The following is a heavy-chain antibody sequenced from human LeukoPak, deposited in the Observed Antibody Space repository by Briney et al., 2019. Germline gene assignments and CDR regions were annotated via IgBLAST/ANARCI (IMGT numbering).Heavy chain of an antibody. CDR1: GFIFSSYA. V-gene: IGHV3-23*01. CDR2: ISSGGII. J-gene: IGHJ4*02. Sequence: GGSLRLSCAASGFIFSSYAMSWVRQAPGKGLEWVSGISSGGIIYYADSVRGRFTISRDNSKNTVYLQMNSLRAVDTAIYYCAKAGDIVTTIPFDYWGQGTLVTASS. CDR3: AKAGDIVTTIPFDY. D-gene: IGHD5-12*01.